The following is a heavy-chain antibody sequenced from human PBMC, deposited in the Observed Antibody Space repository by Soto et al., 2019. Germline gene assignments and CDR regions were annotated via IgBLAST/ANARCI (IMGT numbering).Heavy chain of an antibody. Sequence: ASVKVSCKASGYTFTSYAMHWVRQAPGQGLEWMGWINPNSGGTNYAQRFQGWATMTRDTSISTAYMELSRLRSDDTAVYYCARSGGSGWSSAEYFQHWGQGTLVTVSS. D-gene: IGHD6-19*01. V-gene: IGHV1-2*04. CDR2: INPNSGGT. J-gene: IGHJ1*01. CDR1: GYTFTSYA. CDR3: ARSGGSGWSSAEYFQH.